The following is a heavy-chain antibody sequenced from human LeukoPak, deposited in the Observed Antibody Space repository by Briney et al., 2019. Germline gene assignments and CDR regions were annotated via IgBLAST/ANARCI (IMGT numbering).Heavy chain of an antibody. Sequence: GGSLRLSCAASGFTFSSYSMNWVRQAPGKGPEWVSYISSSSSTIYYADSVKGRFTISRDNAKNSLYLQMNSLRDEDTAVYYCARDRGYYDFSGVYYFDYWGQGTLVTVSS. CDR3: ARDRGYYDFSGVYYFDY. D-gene: IGHD3-3*01. CDR2: ISSSSSTI. J-gene: IGHJ4*02. CDR1: GFTFSSYS. V-gene: IGHV3-48*02.